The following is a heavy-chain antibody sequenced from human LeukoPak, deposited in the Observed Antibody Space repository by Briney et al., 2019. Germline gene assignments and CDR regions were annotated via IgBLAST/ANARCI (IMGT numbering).Heavy chain of an antibody. D-gene: IGHD1-14*01. CDR3: ARGRGNRYDY. V-gene: IGHV3-21*01. CDR2: ISISSNYI. Sequence: PGGSLRLSCAASGFTFSRYSMNWVRQAPGKGLEWVSSISISSNYIYYTDSVKGRCTISRDNGKNSLYLQMNSLRAEDTAVYFCARGRGNRYDYWGQGTLVTVSS. J-gene: IGHJ4*02. CDR1: GFTFSRYS.